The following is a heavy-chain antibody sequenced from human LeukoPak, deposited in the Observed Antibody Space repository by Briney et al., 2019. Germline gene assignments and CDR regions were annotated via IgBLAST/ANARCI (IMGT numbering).Heavy chain of an antibody. V-gene: IGHV2-70*11. CDR3: ARIGDYYTSGSLDY. D-gene: IGHD4-17*01. J-gene: IGHJ4*02. Sequence: SGPTLVNPTQTLTLTCTFSGFSLTTDGMCVSWIRQPPGKALEWLARIDWDDDKYYNPSPKTRLTISKDTSKNHVVLTMTNMGPVDTATYYCARIGDYYTSGSLDYWGQGTLVTVSS. CDR2: IDWDDDK. CDR1: GFSLTTDGMC.